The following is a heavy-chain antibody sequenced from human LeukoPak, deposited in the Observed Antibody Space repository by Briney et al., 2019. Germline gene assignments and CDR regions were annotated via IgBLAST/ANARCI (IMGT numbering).Heavy chain of an antibody. J-gene: IGHJ4*02. CDR2: IYYSGST. CDR1: GGSISSGGYY. D-gene: IGHD5-24*01. Sequence: SETLSLTCTVSGGSISSGGYYWSWIRQHPGKGLEWIGYIYYSGSTYYNPSLKSRVTISVDTSKNQFSLKLSSVTAADTAVYYCATEGVSGWLQFQPSLYYFDYWGQGTLVTVSS. V-gene: IGHV4-31*03. CDR3: ATEGVSGWLQFQPSLYYFDY.